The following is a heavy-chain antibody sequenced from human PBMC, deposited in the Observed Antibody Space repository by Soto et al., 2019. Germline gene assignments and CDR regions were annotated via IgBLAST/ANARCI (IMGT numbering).Heavy chain of an antibody. CDR1: GGSVTHSSYY. Sequence: SETLSLTCTVSGGSVTHSSYYWGWIRQSTGKGLEWIGSVYYRGRRYSKSSVKRRVTISVDTSKNQFSLNLSSVTASDTAVYYCVSLRITDTTQAYFDYWGPGALVTVSS. CDR3: VSLRITDTTQAYFDY. D-gene: IGHD1-1*01. J-gene: IGHJ4*02. V-gene: IGHV4-39*01. CDR2: VYYRGRR.